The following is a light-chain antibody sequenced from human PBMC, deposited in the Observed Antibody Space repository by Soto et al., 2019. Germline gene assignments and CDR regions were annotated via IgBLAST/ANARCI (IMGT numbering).Light chain of an antibody. Sequence: ENVLTQSPGTLSLSPGERATLSCRASQSISSSYLAWYQQKPGQPPRLLIYGASNRATGIPDRFSGSGFGTDFTLTISRLEPEDFAVYYCQQYSGSPPLTFGGGTKVEIK. V-gene: IGKV3-20*01. CDR2: GAS. CDR1: QSISSSY. CDR3: QQYSGSPPLT. J-gene: IGKJ4*01.